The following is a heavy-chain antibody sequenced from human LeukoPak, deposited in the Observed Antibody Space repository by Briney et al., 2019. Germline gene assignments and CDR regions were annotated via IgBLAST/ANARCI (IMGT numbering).Heavy chain of an antibody. CDR3: ARDGPPYSGYDLATNYFDY. D-gene: IGHD5-12*01. Sequence: PGGSLRLSCAASGFTFSSYAMHWVRQAPGKGLEWVAVISYVGSNKYYADSVKGRFTIPRDKSQNTLHLQLTSLRAEDTAVYYCARDGPPYSGYDLATNYFDYWGQGTLVTVSS. CDR1: GFTFSSYA. CDR2: ISYVGSNK. J-gene: IGHJ4*02. V-gene: IGHV3-30-3*01.